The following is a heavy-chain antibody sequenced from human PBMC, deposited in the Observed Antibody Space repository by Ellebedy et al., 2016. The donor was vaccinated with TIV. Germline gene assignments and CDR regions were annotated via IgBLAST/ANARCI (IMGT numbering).Heavy chain of an antibody. D-gene: IGHD6-19*01. V-gene: IGHV1-69*13. CDR2: IIPIFGTA. CDR3: ARDLFTVAGYGY. Sequence: AASVKVSCKASGGTFSSYAISWVRQAPGQGLEWMGGIIPIFGTANYAQKFQGRVTITADESTSTAYMELSSLRSEDTAVYYCARDLFTVAGYGYWGQGTLVTVSS. CDR1: GGTFSSYA. J-gene: IGHJ4*02.